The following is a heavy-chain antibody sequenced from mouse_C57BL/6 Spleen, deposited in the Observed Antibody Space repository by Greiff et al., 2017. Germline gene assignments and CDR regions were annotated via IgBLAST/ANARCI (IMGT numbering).Heavy chain of an antibody. CDR2: INPNNGGT. D-gene: IGHD4-1*01. V-gene: IGHV1-22*01. J-gene: IGHJ3*01. Sequence: VQLQQSGPELVKPGASVKMSCKASGYTFTDYNMHWVKQSHGKSLEWIGYINPNNGGTSYNQKFKGKATLTVNKSSSTAYMELRSLTSEDSAVSDCARWGWDEAWCAYWGQGTLVTVSA. CDR3: ARWGWDEAWCAY. CDR1: GYTFTDYN.